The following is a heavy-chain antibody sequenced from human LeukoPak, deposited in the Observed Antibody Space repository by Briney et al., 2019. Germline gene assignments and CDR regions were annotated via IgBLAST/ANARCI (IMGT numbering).Heavy chain of an antibody. CDR1: GFTVSSNY. D-gene: IGHD1-26*01. J-gene: IGHJ6*02. V-gene: IGHV3-53*01. CDR3: ARQGWGLPPVIYYYYGMDV. CDR2: IYSGGST. Sequence: GGSLRLSCAASGFTVSSNYMSWVRQAPGKGLEWVSVIYSGGSTYYADSVKGRFTISRDSSKNTLYLQMNSLRAEDTAVYYCARQGWGLPPVIYYYYGMDVWGQGTTVTVSS.